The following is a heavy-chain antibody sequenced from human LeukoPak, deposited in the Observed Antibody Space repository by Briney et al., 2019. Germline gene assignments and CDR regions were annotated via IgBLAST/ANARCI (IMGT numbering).Heavy chain of an antibody. D-gene: IGHD1-26*01. CDR3: ARSIWELPFDY. CDR1: GGSISSYY. CDR2: IYYSGST. Sequence: SETLSLTCTVSGGSISSYYWSWIRQPPGKGLEWIGYIYYSGSTNYNPSLKSRVTISVDTSKNQFSLKLSSVAAADTGVYYCARSIWELPFDYWGQGTLVTVSS. V-gene: IGHV4-59*01. J-gene: IGHJ4*02.